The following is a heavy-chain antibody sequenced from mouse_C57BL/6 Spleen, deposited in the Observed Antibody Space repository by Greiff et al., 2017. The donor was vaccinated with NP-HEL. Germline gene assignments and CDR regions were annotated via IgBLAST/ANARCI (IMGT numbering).Heavy chain of an antibody. D-gene: IGHD5-1-1*01. J-gene: IGHJ2*01. CDR3: AREVYPDYFDY. Sequence: EVKLVESEGGLVQPGSSMKLSCTASGFTFSDYYMAWVRQVPEKGLEWVANINYDGSSTYYLDSLTSRFIISRGNAKNILYLQMSNMMTEDAATYYCAREVYPDYFDYWGQGTTLTVSS. V-gene: IGHV5-16*01. CDR2: INYDGSST. CDR1: GFTFSDYY.